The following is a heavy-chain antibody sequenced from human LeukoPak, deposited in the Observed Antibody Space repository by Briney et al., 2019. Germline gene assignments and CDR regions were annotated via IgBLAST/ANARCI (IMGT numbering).Heavy chain of an antibody. CDR3: AGGSTMIRGAADY. Sequence: PSETLSLTCTVSGGSISSYYWSWIRQPPGKGLEWIGYIYYSGSPNYNPSLKSRVTISVDTSKNQFSLELSSVTAADTAVYFCAGGSTMIRGAADYWGQGTLVTVSS. V-gene: IGHV4-59*01. CDR2: IYYSGSP. CDR1: GGSISSYY. J-gene: IGHJ4*02. D-gene: IGHD3-10*01.